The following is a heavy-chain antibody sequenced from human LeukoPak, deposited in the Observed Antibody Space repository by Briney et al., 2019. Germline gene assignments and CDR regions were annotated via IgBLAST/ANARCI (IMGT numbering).Heavy chain of an antibody. V-gene: IGHV1-2*02. CDR1: GYIFTDYY. Sequence: ASVKVSCKASGYIFTDYYMHWVRQAPGQGLEGMGWINPKSGGTDYPQKFQGRVTMTRDTSISTAYMEVRRLRSEDTAVYYCARGLGWEQQLNDAFDIWGQGTMVTVSS. J-gene: IGHJ3*02. CDR2: INPKSGGT. CDR3: ARGLGWEQQLNDAFDI. D-gene: IGHD6-13*01.